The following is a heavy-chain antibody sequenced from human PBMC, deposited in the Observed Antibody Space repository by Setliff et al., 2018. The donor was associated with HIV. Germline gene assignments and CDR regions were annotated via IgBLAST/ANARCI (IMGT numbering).Heavy chain of an antibody. CDR2: INPNSGGT. CDR3: ARDYSGYDYAFDY. Sequence: GASVKVSCKASGYTFTGYYMHWVRQAPGQGLEWMGWINPNSGGTNYAQKFQGRVTMTRDTSISTAYMELSRLRSDDTAVYYCARDYSGYDYAFDYWGQGTLVTVSS. V-gene: IGHV1-2*02. J-gene: IGHJ4*02. CDR1: GYTFTGYY. D-gene: IGHD5-12*01.